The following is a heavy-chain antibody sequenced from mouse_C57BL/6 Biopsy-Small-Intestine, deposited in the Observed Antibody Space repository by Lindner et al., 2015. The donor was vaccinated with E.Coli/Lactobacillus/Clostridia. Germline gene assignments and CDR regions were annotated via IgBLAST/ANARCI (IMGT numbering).Heavy chain of an antibody. CDR3: AGSHPYDFFAY. J-gene: IGHJ3*01. V-gene: IGHV1-20*01. Sequence: VQLQESGPELVKPGDSVKISCKASGYSFTGYFMNWVMQSHGKSLEWIGRINPYNGDTFYNQKFKGKATLTVDKSSSTAHMELRSLTSEDSAVYYCAGSHPYDFFAYWGQGTLVTVSA. CDR1: GYSFTGYF. D-gene: IGHD2-4*01. CDR2: INPYNGDT.